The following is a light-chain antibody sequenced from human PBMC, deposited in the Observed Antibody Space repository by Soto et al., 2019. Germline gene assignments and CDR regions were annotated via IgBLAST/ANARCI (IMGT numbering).Light chain of an antibody. J-gene: IGKJ1*01. CDR1: QSVSSY. V-gene: IGKV3-11*01. CDR2: GAS. Sequence: EIVLTQSPGTLSLSPGERSTLSCRSSQSVSSYLAWYQQKPGQAPRLLIYGASSRATGIPARFSGSGSGTDFTLTISSLEPEDFAVYYCQQRSNWPPWTFGQGTKVDIK. CDR3: QQRSNWPPWT.